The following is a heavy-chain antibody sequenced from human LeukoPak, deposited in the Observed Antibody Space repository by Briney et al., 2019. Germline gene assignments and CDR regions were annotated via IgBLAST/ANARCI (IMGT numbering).Heavy chain of an antibody. CDR2: IWYDGSNQ. CDR1: GFTLRNHG. CDR3: ARDIAARRFDY. D-gene: IGHD6-6*01. Sequence: GGSLRLSCAASGFTLRNHGMHWVRQAPGKGLEWVAVIWYDGSNQYYADSVKGRFTISRDNSKNTLLLQMDSLRAEDTAVYYCARDIAARRFDYWGQGTLVTVSS. J-gene: IGHJ4*02. V-gene: IGHV3-33*01.